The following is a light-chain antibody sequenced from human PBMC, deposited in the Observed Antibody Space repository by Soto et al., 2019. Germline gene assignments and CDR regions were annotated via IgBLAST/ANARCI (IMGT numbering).Light chain of an antibody. CDR2: GAS. CDR3: QQYGSSPP. Sequence: EIVLTQSPGTLSLSPGERATLSCRASQSVSSGYLAWYQQKPGQAPRLLIYGASSRATGIPDRFSGSGSGTDITITISRLEPDDFAVCYCQQYGSSPPFGGGTKVEIK. CDR1: QSVSSGY. V-gene: IGKV3-20*01. J-gene: IGKJ4*01.